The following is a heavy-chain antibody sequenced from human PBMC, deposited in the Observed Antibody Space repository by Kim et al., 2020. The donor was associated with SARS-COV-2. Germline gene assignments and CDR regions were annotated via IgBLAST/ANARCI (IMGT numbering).Heavy chain of an antibody. CDR2: MIPNSGNT. D-gene: IGHD3-9*01. J-gene: IGHJ3*02. Sequence: ASVKVSCKASGYTFTSYDINWVRQATGQGLEWMGWMIPNSGNTGYAQKFQGRVTMTRNTSISTAYMELSSLRSEDTAVYYCARGVPLYYGILTGYSDEAFDIWGQGTMVTVSS. CDR3: ARGVPLYYGILTGYSDEAFDI. V-gene: IGHV1-8*01. CDR1: GYTFTSYD.